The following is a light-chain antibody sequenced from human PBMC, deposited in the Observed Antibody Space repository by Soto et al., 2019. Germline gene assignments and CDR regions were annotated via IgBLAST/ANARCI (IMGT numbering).Light chain of an antibody. CDR3: QQYGSLPFT. Sequence: EIVLTQPPGTLSLSPGEGAALSCRASQSVTSSYLAWYQQKPGQAPRLLIYGASSRATGIPDRFSGSGSGTDFTLTISRLEPEDFAVYYCQQYGSLPFTFGPGTKVDIK. V-gene: IGKV3-20*01. CDR2: GAS. CDR1: QSVTSSY. J-gene: IGKJ3*01.